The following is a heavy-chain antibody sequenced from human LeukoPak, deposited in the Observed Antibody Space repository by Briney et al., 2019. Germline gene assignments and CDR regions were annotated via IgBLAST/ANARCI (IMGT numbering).Heavy chain of an antibody. J-gene: IGHJ4*02. CDR2: IYHSEST. CDR3: ALGGVTIFGGFDY. CDR1: GGSISSGGYS. Sequence: SQTLSLTCAVSGGSISSGGYSWSWLRQPPGKGLEWIGYIYHSESTYYNPSLKSRVTISVDRSKNQFSLKLSSVTAADTAVYYCALGGVTIFGGFDYGGQGTLVTVSS. V-gene: IGHV4-30-2*01. D-gene: IGHD3-3*01.